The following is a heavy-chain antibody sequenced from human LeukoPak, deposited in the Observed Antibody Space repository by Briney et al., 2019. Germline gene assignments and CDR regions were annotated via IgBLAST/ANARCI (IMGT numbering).Heavy chain of an antibody. CDR3: AKDFGNNPYYYYYMDV. D-gene: IGHD4-23*01. J-gene: IGHJ6*03. CDR1: GFTFSSYA. Sequence: GGSLRLSCAASGFTFSSYAMSWVRQAPGKGLEWVSAISGSGGSTYYADSVKGPFTISRDNSKNTLYLQMNSLRAEDTAVYYCAKDFGNNPYYYYYMDVWGKGTTVTVSS. V-gene: IGHV3-23*01. CDR2: ISGSGGST.